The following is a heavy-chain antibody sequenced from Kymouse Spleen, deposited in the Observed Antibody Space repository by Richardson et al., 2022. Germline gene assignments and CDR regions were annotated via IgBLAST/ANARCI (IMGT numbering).Heavy chain of an antibody. V-gene: IGHV4-34*01. Sequence: QVQLQQWGAGLLKPSETLSLTCAVYGGSFSGYYWSWIRQPPGKGLEWIGEINHSGSTNYNPSLKSRVTISVDTSKNQFSLKLSSVTAADTAVYYCARGDSRYGMDVWGQGTTVTVSS. CDR1: GGSFSGYY. CDR3: ARGDSRYGMDV. J-gene: IGHJ6*02. CDR2: INHSGST. D-gene: IGHD2-15*01,IGHD4-23*01.